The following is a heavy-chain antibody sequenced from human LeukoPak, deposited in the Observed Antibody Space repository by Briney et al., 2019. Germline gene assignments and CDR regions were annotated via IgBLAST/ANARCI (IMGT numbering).Heavy chain of an antibody. CDR2: ISGGGDNT. CDR3: AKFEGALLGNYYMDV. V-gene: IGHV3-23*01. J-gene: IGHJ6*03. CDR1: GFPFSDFA. Sequence: GGPLSLSCAVSGFPFSDFAMSWVRQAPGKGLEWVSTISGGGDNTYFADSVKGRFTISRDNSKNTLFLQMVSLRAEDTAVYYCAKFEGALLGNYYMDVSGKGTTVTVSS.